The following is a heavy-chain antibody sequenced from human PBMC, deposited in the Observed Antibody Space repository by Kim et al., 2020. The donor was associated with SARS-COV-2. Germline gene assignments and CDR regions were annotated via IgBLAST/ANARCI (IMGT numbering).Heavy chain of an antibody. V-gene: IGHV3-23*01. CDR2: ISDNGGTT. CDR3: AGYYYVSGSYYRSIDY. J-gene: IGHJ4*02. D-gene: IGHD3-10*01. Sequence: GGSLRLFCAASGFTFSSHAMTWVRQAPGMGLEWVSTISDNGGTTYYADSVKGRFTISRDNSKNTLYLQMNSLRAEDTAIYYCAGYYYVSGSYYRSIDYWGQGTLVTVSS. CDR1: GFTFSSHA.